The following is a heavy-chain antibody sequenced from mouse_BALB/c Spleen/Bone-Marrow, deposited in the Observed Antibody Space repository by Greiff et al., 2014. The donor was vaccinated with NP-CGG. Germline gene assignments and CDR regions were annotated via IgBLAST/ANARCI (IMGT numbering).Heavy chain of an antibody. Sequence: QVHVKQSGAELVRPGASVKVSCKASGYTFTSYWINWVKQRPGQGLEWIGNIYPSDSYTNYNQNFKDKATLTVDKSSSTAYTQLSSPTSEDSAVYYCTRQYGNYYAMDYWGQGTSVTVSS. J-gene: IGHJ4*01. CDR1: GYTFTSYW. D-gene: IGHD2-10*02. CDR2: IYPSDSYT. CDR3: TRQYGNYYAMDY. V-gene: IGHV1-69*02.